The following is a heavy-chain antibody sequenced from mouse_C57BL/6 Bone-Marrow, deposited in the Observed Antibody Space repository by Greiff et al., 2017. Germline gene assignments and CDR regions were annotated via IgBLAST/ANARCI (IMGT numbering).Heavy chain of an antibody. CDR1: GFTFSDYG. D-gene: IGHD2-3*01. CDR2: ISSGSSTI. J-gene: IGHJ2*01. V-gene: IGHV5-17*01. CDR3: ARRYYDY. Sequence: EVQLQESGGGLVKPGGSLKLSCAASGFTFSDYGMHWVRQAPEKGLEWVAYISSGSSTIYYADQVKGRFPISRDNAKNTLFLQMTSLRSEDTAMYYCARRYYDYWGQGTTLTVSS.